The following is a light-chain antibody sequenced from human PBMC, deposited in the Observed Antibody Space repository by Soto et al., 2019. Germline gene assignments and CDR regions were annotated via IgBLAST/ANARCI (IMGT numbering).Light chain of an antibody. CDR2: GAS. V-gene: IGKV3-20*01. J-gene: IGKJ1*01. Sequence: EIWLTQSPATLSLSPGERATLSCRASQSVTNSFLAWYQQKTGQAPRLLIYGASRRATGIPERLTGSGYGTDFTITISRLEPEDFAVYYCQQYVSSTWAFGQGTKVDIK. CDR3: QQYVSSTWA. CDR1: QSVTNSF.